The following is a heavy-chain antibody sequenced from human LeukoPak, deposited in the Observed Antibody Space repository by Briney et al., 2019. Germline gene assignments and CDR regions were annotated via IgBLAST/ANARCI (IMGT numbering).Heavy chain of an antibody. CDR1: GGTFSSYA. CDR3: ASHSSGWYKSDAFDI. V-gene: IGHV1-69*13. CDR2: IIPIFGTA. Sequence: SVKVSCKASGGTFSSYAISWVRQAPGQGLEWMGGIIPIFGTANYAQKFQGRVTITADESTSTAYMELSSLRSEDTAVYYCASHSSGWYKSDAFDIWGQGTMVTVSS. D-gene: IGHD6-19*01. J-gene: IGHJ3*02.